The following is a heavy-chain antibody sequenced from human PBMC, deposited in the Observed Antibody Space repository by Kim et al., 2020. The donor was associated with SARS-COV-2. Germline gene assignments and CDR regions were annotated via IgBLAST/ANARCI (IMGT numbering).Heavy chain of an antibody. CDR3: AKEGFYFDSSGYSRGFFDI. CDR2: IYYSGNT. CDR1: SGSINNYY. J-gene: IGHJ3*02. V-gene: IGHV4-59*01. Sequence: SETLSLTCTVSSGSINNYYWSWIRQPPGKGLEWIGYIYYSGNTNYNPSLKSRVTISVDTSKNQFSLKLSSVTAADTAVYYCAKEGFYFDSSGYSRGFFDIWGQGTLVTVSS. D-gene: IGHD3-22*01.